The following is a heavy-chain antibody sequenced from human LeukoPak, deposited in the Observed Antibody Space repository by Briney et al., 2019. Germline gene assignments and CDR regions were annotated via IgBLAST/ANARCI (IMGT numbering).Heavy chain of an antibody. V-gene: IGHV3-23*01. Sequence: PGGSLRLSCAASGFTFSSYAMSWVRQAPEKGLEGVSTISGSGGGTYYGDSVKGRFIISRDDSKNTLYLQMNSLRAEDTAVYYCAKDLGRYRNNYFDYWGQGSPVTVSS. CDR1: GFTFSSYA. CDR3: AKDLGRYRNNYFDY. CDR2: ISGSGGGT. D-gene: IGHD1-26*01. J-gene: IGHJ4*02.